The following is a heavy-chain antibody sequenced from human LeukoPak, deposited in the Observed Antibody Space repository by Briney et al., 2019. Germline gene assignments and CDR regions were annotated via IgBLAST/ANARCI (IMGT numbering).Heavy chain of an antibody. V-gene: IGHV5-51*01. CDR1: GYSFTSYW. D-gene: IGHD3-22*01. J-gene: IGHJ4*02. CDR3: ARVAVTQYYYDSSGYYLY. CDR2: IYPGDSDT. Sequence: GESLKISCKGSGYSFTSYWIGWVRQMPGKGLEWMGIIYPGDSDTRYSPSFQGQVTISADESISTAYLQWSSLKASDTAMYYCARVAVTQYYYDSSGYYLYWGQGTLVTVSS.